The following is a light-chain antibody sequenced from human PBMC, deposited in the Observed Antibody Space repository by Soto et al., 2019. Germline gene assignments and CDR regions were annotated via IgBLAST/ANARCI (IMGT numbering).Light chain of an antibody. CDR1: QGISSY. CDR2: AAS. CDR3: QQYYSYPRT. Sequence: AIRMTQSPSSLSASTGDRVTITCRASQGISSYLAWYQQKPGKAPKLLIYAASTLQSGVPSRFSGRGSGTDFTLTISCLQSEDCATYYCQQYYSYPRTFGQGTKLEIK. V-gene: IGKV1-8*01. J-gene: IGKJ2*01.